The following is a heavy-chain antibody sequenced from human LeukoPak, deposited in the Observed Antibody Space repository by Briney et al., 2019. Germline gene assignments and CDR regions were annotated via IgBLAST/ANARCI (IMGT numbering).Heavy chain of an antibody. CDR1: GFTFTSYA. V-gene: IGHV3-23*01. Sequence: AGGCLRLSCPASGFTFTSYAMNWVRQAPWKGLEWVSTISGGGGSTYYADSVKGRFTISRDNSKNTLYLQVNSLRAEDTAVYYCAKGGKWDVTPFDYWGQGTLVTVSS. CDR3: AKGGKWDVTPFDY. J-gene: IGHJ4*02. D-gene: IGHD1-26*01. CDR2: ISGGGGST.